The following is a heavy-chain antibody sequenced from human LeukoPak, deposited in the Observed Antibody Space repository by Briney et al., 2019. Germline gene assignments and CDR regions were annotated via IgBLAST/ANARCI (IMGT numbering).Heavy chain of an antibody. CDR2: IYSSGDT. CDR3: TREGIAAAGNTFDL. CDR1: GGSIRSYY. D-gene: IGHD6-13*01. V-gene: IGHV4-4*07. J-gene: IGHJ5*02. Sequence: SETLSLTSTVSGGSIRSYYWSWIRQPAGKGLEWIGRIYSSGDTNYNPSLKSRVTMSVDTSKNQFSLKLRSATAADTAVYFCTREGIAAAGNTFDLWGQGTLVTVSS.